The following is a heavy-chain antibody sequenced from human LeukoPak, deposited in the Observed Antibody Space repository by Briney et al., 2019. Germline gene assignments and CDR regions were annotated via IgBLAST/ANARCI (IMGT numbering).Heavy chain of an antibody. J-gene: IGHJ6*02. D-gene: IGHD5-12*01. CDR2: IKQDGSEK. V-gene: IGHV3-7*01. CDR3: ARWPREYSGYDRVPQIGYYYYGMDV. Sequence: PGGSLRLSCAASGFTFSSYWMSWVRQAPGKGLEWVANIKQDGSEKYYVDSVKGRFTISRDNAKNSLYLQMNSLRAEDTAVYYCARWPREYSGYDRVPQIGYYYYGMDVWGQGTTVTVSS. CDR1: GFTFSSYW.